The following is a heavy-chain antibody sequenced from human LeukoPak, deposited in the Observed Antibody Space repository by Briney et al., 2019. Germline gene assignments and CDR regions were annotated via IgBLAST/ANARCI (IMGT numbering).Heavy chain of an antibody. J-gene: IGHJ5*02. D-gene: IGHD2-2*01. CDR3: ARGWGYCSSTSCRTKWNWFDP. CDR1: GGSISSGGYS. Sequence: SQTLSLTCAVSGGSISSGGYSWSWIRQPPGKGLEWIGYIYHSGSTYYNPSLKSRVTISVDRSNNQFSLKLSSVTAADTAVYYCARGWGYCSSTSCRTKWNWFDPWGQGTLVTVSS. V-gene: IGHV4-30-2*01. CDR2: IYHSGST.